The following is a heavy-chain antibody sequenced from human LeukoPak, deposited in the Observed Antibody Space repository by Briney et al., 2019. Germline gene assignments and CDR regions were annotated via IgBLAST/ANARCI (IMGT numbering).Heavy chain of an antibody. D-gene: IGHD3-22*01. V-gene: IGHV1-2*02. CDR3: ARDFDTSGYYAGH. J-gene: IGHJ4*02. Sequence: ASVKVSCKASGYTFTDYYMHWVRQAPGQGFEWMGWSNPKSGGTNYAQRFQGRVTMTGDTSISTVYMELRRLRVDDTAVYYCARDFDTSGYYAGHWGQGTLVTVSS. CDR1: GYTFTDYY. CDR2: SNPKSGGT.